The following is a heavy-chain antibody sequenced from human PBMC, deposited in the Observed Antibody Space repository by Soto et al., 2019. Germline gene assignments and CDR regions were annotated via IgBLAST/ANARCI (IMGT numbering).Heavy chain of an antibody. J-gene: IGHJ4*02. V-gene: IGHV3-11*01. CDR3: ARDGLYYGDLIDY. D-gene: IGHD4-17*01. Sequence: GGSLSLSCAASGFTFSDYYMSWIRQAPGKGLEWVSFISSSVSTIYYADSVKGRFTFSRDNAKNSLYLQMNSLRAEDTAVYYCARDGLYYGDLIDYWGQGTLVTVSS. CDR1: GFTFSDYY. CDR2: ISSSVSTI.